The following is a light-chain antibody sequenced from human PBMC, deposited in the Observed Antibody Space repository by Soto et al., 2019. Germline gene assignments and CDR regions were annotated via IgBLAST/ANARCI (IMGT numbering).Light chain of an antibody. Sequence: SVLTQPRSVSGSPGQSVTISCTGTISDVGDYDYVSWYQQHPGKAPKLIIYDVYKRSSGVPDRFSGSKSGSTASLTISGLQAEDEADYYCCSYAGSSTSVIFGGGTKVTVL. V-gene: IGLV2-11*01. CDR3: CSYAGSSTSVI. CDR1: ISDVGDYDY. CDR2: DVY. J-gene: IGLJ2*01.